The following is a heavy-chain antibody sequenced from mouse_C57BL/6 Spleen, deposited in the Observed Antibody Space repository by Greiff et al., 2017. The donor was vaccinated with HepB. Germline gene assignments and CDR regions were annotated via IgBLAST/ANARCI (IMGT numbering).Heavy chain of an antibody. CDR2: INPSNGGT. V-gene: IGHV1-53*01. Sequence: VQLQQPGTELVKPGASVKLSCKASGYTFTSYWMHWVKQRPGQGLEWIGNINPSNGGTNYNEKFKSKATLTVDKSSSTAYMQLSSLTSEDSAVYYCARGNWDSYYAMDYWGQGTSVTVSS. J-gene: IGHJ4*01. CDR1: GYTFTSYW. CDR3: ARGNWDSYYAMDY. D-gene: IGHD4-1*01.